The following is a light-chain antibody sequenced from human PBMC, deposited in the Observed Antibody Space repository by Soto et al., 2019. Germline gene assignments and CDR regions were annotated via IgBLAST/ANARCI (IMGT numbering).Light chain of an antibody. Sequence: ERCMPQSPVTLSFSAWERATLFCRASQSVRSSLAWYQQKPGQAPRLFIYDASTRATGIPARFSGSGSGTEFTLTISSLQSEDFAVYYCQQDNSWPATFGQGTKVDIK. CDR2: DAS. J-gene: IGKJ1*01. V-gene: IGKV3-15*01. CDR3: QQDNSWPAT. CDR1: QSVRSS.